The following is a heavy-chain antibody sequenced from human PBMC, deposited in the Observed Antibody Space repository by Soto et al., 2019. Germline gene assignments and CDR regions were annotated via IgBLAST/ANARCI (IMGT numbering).Heavy chain of an antibody. CDR2: IYYSGST. CDR1: GGSISSYY. V-gene: IGHV4-59*01. Sequence: SETLSLTYTVSGGSISSYYWSWIRQPPGKGLEWIGYIYYSGSTNYNPSLKSRVTISVDTSKNQFSLKLSSVTAADTAVYYCARASSPFSLDYWGQGTLVTVSS. J-gene: IGHJ4*02. CDR3: ARASSPFSLDY.